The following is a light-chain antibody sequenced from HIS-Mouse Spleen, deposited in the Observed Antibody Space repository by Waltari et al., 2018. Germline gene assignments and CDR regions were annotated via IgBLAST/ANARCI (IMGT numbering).Light chain of an antibody. V-gene: IGLV3-1*01. CDR3: QAWDSSTAV. CDR2: QAS. J-gene: IGLJ1*01. Sequence: SYELTQPPSVSVSPGQTASITCSGDKLGDKYACWYQQKPGQSPVLVIYQASKRPSGIPERFSGSNSGNTATLTINGTQAMDEADYYCQAWDSSTAVFGTGTKVTVL. CDR1: KLGDKY.